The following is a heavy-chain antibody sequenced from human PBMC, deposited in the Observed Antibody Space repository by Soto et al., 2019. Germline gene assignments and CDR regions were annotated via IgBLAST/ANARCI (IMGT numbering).Heavy chain of an antibody. D-gene: IGHD2-15*01. CDR3: ARDQGYCSGGSCYVAGY. V-gene: IGHV3-74*01. Sequence: EVQLVESGGGLVQPGGSLRLSCAASGFTFSSYWMHWVRQVPGKGLVWVSRINSDGSSTGYADSVMGRFTISRDNAKNTLYLQMSSLSDEDTAVYYCARDQGYCSGGSCYVAGYWGQGTLVTVSS. J-gene: IGHJ4*02. CDR1: GFTFSSYW. CDR2: INSDGSST.